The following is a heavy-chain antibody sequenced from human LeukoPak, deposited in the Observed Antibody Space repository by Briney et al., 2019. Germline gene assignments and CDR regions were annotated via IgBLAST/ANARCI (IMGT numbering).Heavy chain of an antibody. Sequence: SETLSLTCTVSGGSISSSSYYWGWIRQPPGKGLEWIGSIYYSGNTYYNPSLKSRVTISVDTSNNQFSLKLSSVTAADTAVYYCARRAGYTSSWYEYWGQGTLVTVSS. V-gene: IGHV4-39*01. J-gene: IGHJ4*02. D-gene: IGHD6-13*01. CDR1: GGSISSSSYY. CDR2: IYYSGNT. CDR3: ARRAGYTSSWYEY.